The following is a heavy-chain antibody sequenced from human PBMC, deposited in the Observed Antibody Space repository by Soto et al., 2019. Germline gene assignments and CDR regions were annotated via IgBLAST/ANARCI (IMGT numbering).Heavy chain of an antibody. D-gene: IGHD2-15*01. J-gene: IGHJ6*03. V-gene: IGHV1-18*01. CDR1: GYTFTSYG. CDR2: ISAYNGNT. CDR3: AREGPYCSGGSCHYYMDV. Sequence: ASVKVSCKASGYTFTSYGISWVRQAPGQGPEWMGWISAYNGNTNYAQKLQGRVTMTTDTSTSTAYMELRSLRSDDTAVYYCAREGPYCSGGSCHYYMDVWGKGTTVTVSS.